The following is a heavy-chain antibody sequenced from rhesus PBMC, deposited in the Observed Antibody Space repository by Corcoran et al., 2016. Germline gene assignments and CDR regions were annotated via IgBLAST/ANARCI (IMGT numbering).Heavy chain of an antibody. D-gene: IGHD6-37*01. Sequence: QVQLQESGPGLVKPSETLSLTCAVSGNSISSNYWNWIRQPPGTGLVRMGGSYGSTGENTCPPPTKDECTLTEATAKSQFSRKLSSVTAADTAVYYCARAEKPYSGGCSGLGYWGQGVLVTVSS. CDR1: GNSISSNY. V-gene: IGHV4S16*01. CDR2: SYGSTGE. CDR3: ARAEKPYSGGCSGLGY. J-gene: IGHJ4*01.